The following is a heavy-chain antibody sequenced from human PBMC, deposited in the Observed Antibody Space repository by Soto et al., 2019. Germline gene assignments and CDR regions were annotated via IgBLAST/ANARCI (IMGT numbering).Heavy chain of an antibody. CDR1: GYTFTNYA. V-gene: IGHV1-8*01. D-gene: IGHD6-6*01. Sequence: QEQLVQSGAEVMPPGASVKISCKASGYTFTNYALNWVRQASGQGLEWLGWMNPKNGKTGFAQKFQGRVTLTTDTPVSTAYMELSSLRSDDTAVYYCARDFGGSSGWFGPWGQGTLVTVSS. CDR3: ARDFGGSSGWFGP. J-gene: IGHJ5*02. CDR2: MNPKNGKT.